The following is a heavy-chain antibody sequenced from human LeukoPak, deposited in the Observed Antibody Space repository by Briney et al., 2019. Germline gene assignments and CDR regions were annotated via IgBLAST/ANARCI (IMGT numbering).Heavy chain of an antibody. CDR3: ARGRGGDNSNWFDP. CDR1: GFTVSSNY. Sequence: GGSLRLSCAASGFTVSSNYMSWVRQAPGKGLEWVSAIIKSGSHIYYADPVKGRFTISRDNANNSLYLQMTGLRAEDTAVYYCARGRGGDNSNWFDPWGPGTLVTVSS. V-gene: IGHV3-21*01. D-gene: IGHD4-23*01. J-gene: IGHJ5*02. CDR2: IIKSGSHI.